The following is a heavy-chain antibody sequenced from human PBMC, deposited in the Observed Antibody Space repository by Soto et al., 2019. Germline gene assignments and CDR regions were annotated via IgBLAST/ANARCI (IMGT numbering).Heavy chain of an antibody. CDR2: IYTSASI. CDR3: ATGFWGGPIAHYFDY. V-gene: IGHV4-4*07. Sequence: SETLSLTCSVSGADINTYSWTWIRQPAGKGLEWIGRIYTSASINYNPSLKGRVTLSVDTSTNQVSLRLASVTAADTAIYYCATGFWGGPIAHYFDYWGQGTLVTVSS. J-gene: IGHJ4*01. CDR1: GADINTYS. D-gene: IGHD3-3*01.